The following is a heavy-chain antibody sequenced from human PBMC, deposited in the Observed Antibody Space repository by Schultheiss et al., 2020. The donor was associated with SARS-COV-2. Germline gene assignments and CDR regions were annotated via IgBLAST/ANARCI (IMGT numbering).Heavy chain of an antibody. CDR2: IIPIFDTT. CDR1: GYTFTSYG. Sequence: SVKVSCKASGYTFTSYGISWVRQAPGQGLEWMGGIIPIFDTTNYAQTFQGRVTITAEESTTTVYLELRSLRSEDTAVYYCAKGDTLAAAGTLTYYYGMDVWGQGTTVTVSS. J-gene: IGHJ6*02. CDR3: AKGDTLAAAGTLTYYYGMDV. D-gene: IGHD6-13*01. V-gene: IGHV1-69*13.